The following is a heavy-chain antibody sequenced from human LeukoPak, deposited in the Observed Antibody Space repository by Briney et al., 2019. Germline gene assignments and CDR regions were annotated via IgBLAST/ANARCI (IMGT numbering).Heavy chain of an antibody. J-gene: IGHJ6*02. CDR1: GFSFSNYA. Sequence: GGSLRLSCVASGFSFSNYAMAWVRQALGKGLEWVSTITDSGARTYYADSVKGRFTISRANSQNTLDLQMNSLRVEDTAIYYCAKGVGTGMAYHNGMDVWGQGNRVTVSS. V-gene: IGHV3-23*01. CDR3: AKGVGTGMAYHNGMDV. D-gene: IGHD5-18*01. CDR2: ITDSGART.